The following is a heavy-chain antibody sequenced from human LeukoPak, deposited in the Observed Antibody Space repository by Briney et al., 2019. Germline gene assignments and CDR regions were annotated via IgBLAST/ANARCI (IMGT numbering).Heavy chain of an antibody. Sequence: GGSLRLSCTASGFTFGDYAMSWVRQAPGKGLEWVGFIRSKTYGGTTEYAASVKGRFTIPRDDSKSIAYLQMNSLKTDDTAVCYCTEGSSGPYDYWGQGTLVTVSS. D-gene: IGHD3-22*01. J-gene: IGHJ4*02. CDR2: IRSKTYGGTT. CDR3: TEGSSGPYDY. V-gene: IGHV3-49*04. CDR1: GFTFGDYA.